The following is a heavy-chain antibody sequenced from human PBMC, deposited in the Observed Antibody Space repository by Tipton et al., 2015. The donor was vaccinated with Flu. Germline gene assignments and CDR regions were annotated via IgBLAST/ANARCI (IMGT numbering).Heavy chain of an antibody. CDR3: AGERAGCGDDSCGREVDY. CDR1: GFTFGNHD. V-gene: IGHV3-13*01. J-gene: IGHJ4*02. D-gene: IGHD2-21*02. Sequence: SLRLSCAASGFTFGNHDMHWVRQAPGQGLEWVSAIGIVDNESYSGSAEGRFTISSDDAMNSLYLQRNDLRAGDTAVYFCAGERAGCGDDSCGREVDYWGQGNGVTVSS. CDR2: IGIVDNE.